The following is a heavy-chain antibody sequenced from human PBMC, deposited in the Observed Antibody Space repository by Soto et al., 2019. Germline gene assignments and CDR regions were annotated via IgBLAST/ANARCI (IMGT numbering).Heavy chain of an antibody. V-gene: IGHV3-23*01. CDR1: GFTFSSYA. CDR2: ISGSGGST. CDR3: AKRDWSSWLPFLY. J-gene: IGHJ4*02. Sequence: GGSVRLSCAASGFTFSSYAMSWVRQALGKGLEWVSAISGSGGSTYYADSVKGRFTISRDNSKNTLYLQMNSLRAEYTAVYYCAKRDWSSWLPFLYLGQGILVTVSS. D-gene: IGHD6-13*01.